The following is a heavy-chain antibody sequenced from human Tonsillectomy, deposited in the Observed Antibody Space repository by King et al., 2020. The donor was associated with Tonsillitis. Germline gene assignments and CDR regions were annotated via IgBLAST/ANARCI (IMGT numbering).Heavy chain of an antibody. CDR1: GFTFSSSG. D-gene: IGHD5-24*01. CDR2: ISSDGHKK. CDR3: AKEEMSTIFNFDY. J-gene: IGHJ4*02. V-gene: IGHV3-30*18. Sequence: VQLVESGGGVVQPGRSLRLSCAVSGFTFSSSGMHWVSQAPGKGLEWVATISSDGHKKYYTDSVKGRFTISRDNSKNTLYLQMSSLRSEDTAVYFCAKEEMSTIFNFDYWGQGTLVTVSS.